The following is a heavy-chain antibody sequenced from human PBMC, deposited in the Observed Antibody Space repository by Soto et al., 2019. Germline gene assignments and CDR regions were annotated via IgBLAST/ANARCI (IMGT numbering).Heavy chain of an antibody. CDR2: ISYDGSNK. Sequence: PGGSLRRSLAASGFTFSSYAMHWVRQAPGKVLELVAVISYDGSNKYYADSVKGRFTISRDNSKNTLYLQMNRLRAEDTAVYYCARWARGASSGWYGCDAFDIWVQGTMVTVSS. D-gene: IGHD6-19*01. J-gene: IGHJ3*02. CDR3: ARWARGASSGWYGCDAFDI. V-gene: IGHV3-30-3*01. CDR1: GFTFSSYA.